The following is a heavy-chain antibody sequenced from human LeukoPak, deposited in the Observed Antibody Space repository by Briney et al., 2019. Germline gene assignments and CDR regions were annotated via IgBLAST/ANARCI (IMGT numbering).Heavy chain of an antibody. CDR3: AKGAGGFSYYNWFDP. Sequence: SETLSLTCTVSGGSISSSPYYWGWIRQPPGEGLEWIGSIYYSGTTHYSPSLESRVTISVDTSKNQFSLKLASVTAADTAIYYCAKGAGGFSYYNWFDPWGQGTLVTLSS. CDR2: IYYSGTT. J-gene: IGHJ5*02. V-gene: IGHV4-39*07. CDR1: GGSISSSPYY. D-gene: IGHD5-18*01.